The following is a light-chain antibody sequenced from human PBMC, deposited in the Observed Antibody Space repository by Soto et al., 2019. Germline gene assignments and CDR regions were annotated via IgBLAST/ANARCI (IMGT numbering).Light chain of an antibody. V-gene: IGLV2-8*01. J-gene: IGLJ2*01. Sequence: QSALTQPPSASGSPGQSVTLSCTGTSSDVGAYKYVSWYQQRPGKAPKLMIYEVSKRPSGVPDRFSGSKSGNTASLTVSGLQAEDEADYYCSSYAGSNNLGVFGGGTKLTVL. CDR1: SSDVGAYKY. CDR3: SSYAGSNNLGV. CDR2: EVS.